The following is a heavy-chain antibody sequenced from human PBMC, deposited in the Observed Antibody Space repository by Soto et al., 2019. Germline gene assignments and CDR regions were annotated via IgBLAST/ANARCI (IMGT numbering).Heavy chain of an antibody. J-gene: IGHJ4*02. CDR1: GDTFTFYS. Sequence: QVQLVQSGAEVKRPGSSVKVSCKASGDTFTFYSINWVRQAPGLGLEWMGRINPILSMSNYAQRFQGRVTMTADKSTSTAYMELSILRPEDTAIYYCASTYGSGYRAFDYWGQGALVTVSS. CDR3: ASTYGSGYRAFDY. V-gene: IGHV1-69*02. CDR2: INPILSMS. D-gene: IGHD3-10*01.